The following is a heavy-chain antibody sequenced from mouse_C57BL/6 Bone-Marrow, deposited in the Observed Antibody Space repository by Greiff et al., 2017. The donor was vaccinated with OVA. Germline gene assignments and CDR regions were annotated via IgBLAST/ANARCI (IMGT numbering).Heavy chain of an antibody. CDR3: ARGRGYGNYDY. CDR1: GYSITSGYY. CDR2: ISYDGSN. Sequence: EVKLLESGPGLVKPSQSLSLTCSVTGYSITSGYYWNWIRQFPGNKLEWMGYISYDGSNNYNPSLKNRISITRDTSKNQFFLKLNSVTTEDTATYYCARGRGYGNYDYWGQGTTLTVSS. D-gene: IGHD2-1*01. J-gene: IGHJ2*01. V-gene: IGHV3-6*01.